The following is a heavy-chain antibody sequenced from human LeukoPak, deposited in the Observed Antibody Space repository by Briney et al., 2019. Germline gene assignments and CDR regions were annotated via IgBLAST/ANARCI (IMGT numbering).Heavy chain of an antibody. D-gene: IGHD3-16*02. V-gene: IGHV4-31*03. CDR3: ARGPYDYVWGSYRHDY. Sequence: PSETLSLTCTVYGGSISIGGYYWSWIRQHPGKGLEWIGYIYYSGSTYYNPSLKSRVTISVDTSKNQFSLKLSSVTAADTAVYYCARGPYDYVWGSYRHDYWGQGTLVTVSS. CDR1: GGSISIGGYY. CDR2: IYYSGST. J-gene: IGHJ4*02.